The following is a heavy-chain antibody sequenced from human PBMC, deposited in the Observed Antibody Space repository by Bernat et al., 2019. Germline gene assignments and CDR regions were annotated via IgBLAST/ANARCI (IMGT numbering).Heavy chain of an antibody. Sequence: QLQLQESGPGLVKPSETLSLTCTVSGDSISSSSYYWAWIRQPPGKGLEWIGSIYYSGSTYYHPSLKSRVTISVDTSRNQFSLKLSSVTAAETAVYYCARHGVQSNFDYWGQGTLVTVSS. CDR2: IYYSGST. J-gene: IGHJ4*02. V-gene: IGHV4-39*01. D-gene: IGHD3-3*01. CDR1: GDSISSSSYY. CDR3: ARHGVQSNFDY.